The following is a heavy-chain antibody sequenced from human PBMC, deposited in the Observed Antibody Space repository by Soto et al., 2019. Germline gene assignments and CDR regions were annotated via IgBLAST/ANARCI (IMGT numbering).Heavy chain of an antibody. V-gene: IGHV4-4*07. D-gene: IGHD6-13*01. CDR3: ARENSSSWYDPWYYYYGMDV. CDR1: GAAISSYY. CDR2: IYTSVST. Sequence: XATLWLICTVPGAAISSYYGSWIRQPAGKGLEWIGRIYTSVSTNYNPSLKSRVTMSVDTSKNQFSLKLSSVTAADTAVYYCARENSSSWYDPWYYYYGMDVWGQGTTVTVSS. J-gene: IGHJ6*02.